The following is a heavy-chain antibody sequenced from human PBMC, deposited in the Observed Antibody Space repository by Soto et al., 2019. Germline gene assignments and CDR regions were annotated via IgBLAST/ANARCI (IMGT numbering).Heavy chain of an antibody. CDR1: GGSISSSSYY. Sequence: QLQLQESGPGLVKPSETLSLTCTVSGGSISSSSYYWGWIRQPPGKGLEWIGSIYYSGSTYNNPSLKSRVTMSVHKSKIQFSLNLSSVTAADAPVYYCACHLVVGDYWGQGTLVTVSS. V-gene: IGHV4-39*01. CDR3: ACHLVVGDY. J-gene: IGHJ4*02. D-gene: IGHD2-21*01. CDR2: IYYSGST.